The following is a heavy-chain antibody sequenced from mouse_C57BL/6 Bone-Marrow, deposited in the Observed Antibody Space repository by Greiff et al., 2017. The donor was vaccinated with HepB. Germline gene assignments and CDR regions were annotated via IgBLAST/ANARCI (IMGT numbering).Heavy chain of an antibody. CDR2: ISSGSSTI. Sequence: DVHLVESGGGLVKPGGSLKLSCAASGFTFSDYGMHWVRQAPEKGLEWVAYISSGSSTIYYADTVKGRFTISRDNAKNTLFLQMTSLRSEDTAMYYCARMGDYAFDYWGQGTTLTVSS. J-gene: IGHJ2*01. V-gene: IGHV5-17*01. D-gene: IGHD2-4*01. CDR1: GFTFSDYG. CDR3: ARMGDYAFDY.